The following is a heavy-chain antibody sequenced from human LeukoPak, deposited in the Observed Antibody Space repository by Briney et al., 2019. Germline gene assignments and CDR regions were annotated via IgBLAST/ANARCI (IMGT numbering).Heavy chain of an antibody. CDR2: INQSGRT. V-gene: IGHV4-34*01. CDR1: GGSFSGYY. CDR3: ARHPSDCSSTSCYAAP. J-gene: IGHJ5*02. Sequence: SETLSLTCAVYGGSFSGYYWSWIRQPPGKGLEWIGEINQSGRTIYNPSLKSRVTISVDTSKNQFSLKLSSVTAADTAVYYCARHPSDCSSTSCYAAPWGQGTLVTVSS. D-gene: IGHD2-2*01.